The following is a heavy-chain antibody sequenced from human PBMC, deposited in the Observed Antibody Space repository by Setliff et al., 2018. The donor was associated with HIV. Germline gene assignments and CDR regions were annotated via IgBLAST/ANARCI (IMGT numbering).Heavy chain of an antibody. V-gene: IGHV3-23*01. CDR3: AKVMTLWFGASDS. Sequence: PGESLRLSCAASGFTFDDYAVTWVRQAPGKGLDYVSAISGSGTTTYYADSVRGRFTISRDNSTNTVYLQMHSLRAEDTALYYCAKVMTLWFGASDSWGQGTRVTVSS. D-gene: IGHD3-10*01. J-gene: IGHJ4*02. CDR2: ISGSGTTT. CDR1: GFTFDDYA.